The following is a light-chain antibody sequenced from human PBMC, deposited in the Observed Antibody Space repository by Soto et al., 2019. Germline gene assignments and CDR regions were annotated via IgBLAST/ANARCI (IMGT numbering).Light chain of an antibody. V-gene: IGKV3-15*01. Sequence: EILMTQSPDILSVSPGERATLSCRASQSISTRLAWYQQKRGQAPRLLIYDASTRATGIPARFSGSGSGTEFTLTISTLQSEDSAVYYCQQYNNWPPITFGQGTRLEIK. J-gene: IGKJ5*01. CDR2: DAS. CDR1: QSISTR. CDR3: QQYNNWPPIT.